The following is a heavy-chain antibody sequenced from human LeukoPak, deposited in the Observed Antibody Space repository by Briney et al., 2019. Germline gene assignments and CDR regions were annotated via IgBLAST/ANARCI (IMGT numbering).Heavy chain of an antibody. Sequence: ASVKVSCKASGYTFTGYYMHWVRQAPGQGLEWMGWINPNSGGTNYAQKFQGRVTMTRDTSISTAYMELSRLRSDDTAVYYCARHPLLLWFGELPNYFDYWGQGTLVTVSS. V-gene: IGHV1-2*02. CDR3: ARHPLLLWFGELPNYFDY. CDR1: GYTFTGYY. CDR2: INPNSGGT. J-gene: IGHJ4*02. D-gene: IGHD3-10*01.